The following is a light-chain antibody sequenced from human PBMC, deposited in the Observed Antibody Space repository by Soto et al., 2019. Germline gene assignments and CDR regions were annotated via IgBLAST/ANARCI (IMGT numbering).Light chain of an antibody. J-gene: IGKJ4*01. CDR1: QSVSSY. CDR3: QQYNNWPSLT. V-gene: IGKV3-15*01. CDR2: GAS. Sequence: EIVLTQSPATLSLSPGERATLSCRASQSVSSYLAWYQQKPGQAPRLLIYGASTRATGIPFKFIGSGSGTEFTLNISSLQSEDFAVYYCQQYNNWPSLTFGGGTKVDIK.